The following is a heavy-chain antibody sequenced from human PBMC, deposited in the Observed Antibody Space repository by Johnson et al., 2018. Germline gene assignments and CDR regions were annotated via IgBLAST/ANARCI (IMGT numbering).Heavy chain of an antibody. J-gene: IGHJ4*02. D-gene: IGHD1-26*01. CDR1: GFTFSNYP. Sequence: VQLRESGGGLVQPGGSLRLSCAASGFTFSNYPMAWVRQTPGKGLQWVSAISTSGGGTFYADSVKGRFTISRDNSKNTLYLQMNSLRTDDTAVYFCAKATAIVGADIGYLDYWGQGTLVTVSS. V-gene: IGHV3-23*01. CDR3: AKATAIVGADIGYLDY. CDR2: ISTSGGGT.